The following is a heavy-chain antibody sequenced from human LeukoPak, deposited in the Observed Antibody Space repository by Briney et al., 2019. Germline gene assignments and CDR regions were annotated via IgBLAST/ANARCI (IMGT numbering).Heavy chain of an antibody. Sequence: KSGGSLRLSCAASGFTFSSYAMSWVRQAPGKGLEWVSAISGSGGSTYYADSVKGRVTISRDDSKNTLYLQMNSLRAEDTAVYYCAKDRKRITIFGVVIISNPNSLDYWGQGTLVTVSS. CDR3: AKDRKRITIFGVVIISNPNSLDY. CDR1: GFTFSSYA. D-gene: IGHD3-3*01. V-gene: IGHV3-23*01. CDR2: ISGSGGST. J-gene: IGHJ4*02.